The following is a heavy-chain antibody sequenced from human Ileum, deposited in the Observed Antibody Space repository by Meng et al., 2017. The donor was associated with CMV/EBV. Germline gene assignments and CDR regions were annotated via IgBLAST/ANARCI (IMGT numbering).Heavy chain of an antibody. D-gene: IGHD3-10*01. CDR1: GGFIDNPNFY. CDR2: IDAGGTT. V-gene: IGHV4-39*07. Sequence: QLYLQDSGPGLASPSETLSLLCKVSGGFIDNPNFYGGWIRQSPGKGLEWVATIDAGGTTYYNPLLKSRVAMSIDMYRKQFSLTVSSVNVADTATYYCTRDLHYYGGNWYLDLWGRGTLVTVSS. CDR3: TRDLHYYGGNWYLDL. J-gene: IGHJ2*01.